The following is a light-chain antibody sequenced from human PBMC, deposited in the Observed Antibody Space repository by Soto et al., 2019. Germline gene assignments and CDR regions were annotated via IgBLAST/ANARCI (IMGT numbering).Light chain of an antibody. CDR2: EVS. J-gene: IGLJ2*01. CDR3: SSYTSSSPVV. CDR1: SSDGGGYNY. V-gene: IGLV2-14*01. Sequence: QSALTQPASVSGSPGQSITLTCTGTSSDGGGYNYVSWYQHHPGQAPKVNIYEVSNRPSGVSSRFSGSKSGTTASLTISRLQAEDEADYFCSSYTSSSPVVFGGGTKLTVL.